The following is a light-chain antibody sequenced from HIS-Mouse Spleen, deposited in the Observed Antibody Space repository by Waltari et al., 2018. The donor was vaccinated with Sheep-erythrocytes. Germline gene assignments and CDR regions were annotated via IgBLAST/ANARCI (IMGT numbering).Light chain of an antibody. J-gene: IGKJ4*01. CDR3: QQRSNWPPLT. CDR1: QSVSSY. CDR2: DAS. Sequence: EIVLTQSPATLSLSPGERVTLSCRASQSVSSYLAWYQQKPGQAPRLLINDASNRATGIPARFSGSGSGTDFTLTISGLGPEDFAVYYCQQRSNWPPLTFGGGTKVEIK. V-gene: IGKV3-11*01.